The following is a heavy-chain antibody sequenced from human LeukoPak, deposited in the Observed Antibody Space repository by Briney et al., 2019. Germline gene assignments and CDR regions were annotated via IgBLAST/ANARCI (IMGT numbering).Heavy chain of an antibody. CDR1: GFTFSKAW. D-gene: IGHD4-17*01. Sequence: GGSLRLSCAASGFTFSKAWMSWVRQAPGKGLEWVGRISSKSDGGTTDYAAPVKGRFTISRDDSTNTLSLQMSGLKAEDTALYFCITEPHDYGDFTFGYWGQGTLVTVSS. V-gene: IGHV3-15*01. CDR2: ISSKSDGGTT. CDR3: ITEPHDYGDFTFGY. J-gene: IGHJ4*02.